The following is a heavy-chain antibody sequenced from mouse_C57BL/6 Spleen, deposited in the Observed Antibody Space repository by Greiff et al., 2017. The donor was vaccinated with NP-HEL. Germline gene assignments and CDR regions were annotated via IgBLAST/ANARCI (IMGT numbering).Heavy chain of an antibody. Sequence: EVQLQQSGPGMVKPSQSLSLTCTVTGYSITSGYDWHWIRHFPGNKLEWMGYISYSGSTNYNPSLKSRISITHDTSKNHFFLKLNSVTTEDTATYYCARDGDRYAMDYWGKGTSVTVSS. CDR3: ARDGDRYAMDY. CDR1: GYSITSGYD. V-gene: IGHV3-1*01. CDR2: ISYSGST. J-gene: IGHJ4*01.